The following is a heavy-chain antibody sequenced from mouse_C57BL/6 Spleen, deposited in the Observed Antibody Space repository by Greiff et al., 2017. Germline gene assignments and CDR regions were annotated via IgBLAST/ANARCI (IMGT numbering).Heavy chain of an antibody. J-gene: IGHJ2*01. CDR1: GYAFCSYW. V-gene: IGHV1-80*01. CDR2: IYPGDGDT. Sequence: VQLQQSGAELVKPGASVKISCKASGYAFCSYWLIWVTQRPGKGLEWIGQIYPGDGDTTYNGKFKVKATLAAAKSSSTAYMQLSSLTSEDSAVYFCARLGYWGQGSTLTVSS. CDR3: ARLGY.